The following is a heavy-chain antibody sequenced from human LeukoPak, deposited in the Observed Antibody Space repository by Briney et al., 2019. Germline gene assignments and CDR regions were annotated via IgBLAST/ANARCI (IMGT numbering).Heavy chain of an antibody. CDR3: ARGIFGMVLNAFDL. V-gene: IGHV4-59*01. CDR1: GGSISSYY. CDR2: ISYGRST. D-gene: IGHD3-3*01. J-gene: IGHJ3*01. Sequence: SETLSLTCTVSGGSISSYYWTWIRQPPGRGLEWVGYISYGRSTNCNPSLKSRVTISVDTSTNQFSLKLSSVTAADTAVYYCARGIFGMVLNAFDLWGRGTMVTVSS.